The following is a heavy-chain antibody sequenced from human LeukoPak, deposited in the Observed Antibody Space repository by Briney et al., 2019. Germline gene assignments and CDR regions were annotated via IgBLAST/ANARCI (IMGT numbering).Heavy chain of an antibody. CDR1: GFTFSDYG. Sequence: PGGSLRLSCAASGFTFSDYGMHWVRQAPGKGLEWVAVMTYDGSNEYYADSVKGRFTISRDNSKNTLYLQMNSLRAEDTAVYYCAKDGRRYSSSKNYFDYWGQGTLVTVSS. CDR2: MTYDGSNE. CDR3: AKDGRRYSSSKNYFDY. V-gene: IGHV3-30*18. D-gene: IGHD6-6*01. J-gene: IGHJ4*02.